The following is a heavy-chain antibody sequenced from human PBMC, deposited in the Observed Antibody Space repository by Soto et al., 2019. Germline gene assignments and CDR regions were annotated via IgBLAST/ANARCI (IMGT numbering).Heavy chain of an antibody. J-gene: IGHJ6*04. CDR1: GGSFSSYY. CDR2: INYSEIT. Sequence: SETLSLTCAVYGGSFSSYYWSLIRQPPGKGLEWIGEINYSEITKYNPSLKSRVTISLDTSKSQFSLKLNSVTAADTAVYYCARGEWSGYSDGTYDHGLDVWGKGNTVPVSS. V-gene: IGHV4-34*01. CDR3: ARGEWSGYSDGTYDHGLDV. D-gene: IGHD5-18*01.